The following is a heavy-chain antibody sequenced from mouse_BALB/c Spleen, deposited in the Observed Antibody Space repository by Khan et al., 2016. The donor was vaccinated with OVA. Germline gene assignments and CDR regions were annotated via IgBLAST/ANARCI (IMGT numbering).Heavy chain of an antibody. V-gene: IGHV5-6*01. CDR2: INNNGSYT. CDR3: ARHRFTSPAAWFAY. D-gene: IGHD1-1*01. J-gene: IGHJ3*01. Sequence: EVELVESGGDLVKPGGSLKLSCEASGFTFSSYGMSWVRQTPDKRLEWVATINNNGSYTYYPDSVKGRLTISRDNAKNTLYLQMSSLKSEDTAMYYCARHRFTSPAAWFAYWGQGTLVTVSA. CDR1: GFTFSSYG.